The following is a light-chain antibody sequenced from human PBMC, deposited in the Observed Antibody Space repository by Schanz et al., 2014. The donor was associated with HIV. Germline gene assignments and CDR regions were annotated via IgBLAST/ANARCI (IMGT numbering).Light chain of an antibody. CDR3: QQYGSSLT. Sequence: EIVLTQSPATLSLSPGERVTLSCRASQNVGTYLAWYQQKPGQAPRLLIYDTSNRATGIPARFSGSGSGTDFTLTISSLEPEDFAVYYCQQYGSSLTFGGGTKVGIK. J-gene: IGKJ4*01. CDR1: QNVGTY. V-gene: IGKV3-11*01. CDR2: DTS.